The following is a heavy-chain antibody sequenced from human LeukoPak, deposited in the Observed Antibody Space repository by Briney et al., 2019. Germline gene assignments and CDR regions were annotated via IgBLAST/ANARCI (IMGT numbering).Heavy chain of an antibody. J-gene: IGHJ6*03. CDR3: AKDHLEDYYYMDV. D-gene: IGHD3-3*01. CDR1: GFTFSSYG. V-gene: IGHV3-30*02. Sequence: DPGGSLRLSCAASGFTFSSYGMHWVRQAPGKGLEWVAFIRYDGSNKYYAGSVKGRFTISRDNSKNTLYLQMNSLRAEDTAVYYCAKDHLEDYYYMDVWGKGTTVTVSS. CDR2: IRYDGSNK.